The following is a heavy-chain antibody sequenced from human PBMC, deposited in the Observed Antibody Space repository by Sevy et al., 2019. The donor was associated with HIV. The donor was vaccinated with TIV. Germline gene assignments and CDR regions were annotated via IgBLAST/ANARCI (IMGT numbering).Heavy chain of an antibody. Sequence: GGSLRLSCTGSGFTFGDYAMSWFRQAPGMGLEWVGFIRSKDYGGATEYAASVKGSFTISRDDSKSIADLQMNSLKTEDTAVYYCNRGYYYDSSGYSDYWGQGTLVTVSS. CDR2: IRSKDYGGAT. CDR3: NRGYYYDSSGYSDY. D-gene: IGHD3-22*01. CDR1: GFTFGDYA. V-gene: IGHV3-49*03. J-gene: IGHJ4*02.